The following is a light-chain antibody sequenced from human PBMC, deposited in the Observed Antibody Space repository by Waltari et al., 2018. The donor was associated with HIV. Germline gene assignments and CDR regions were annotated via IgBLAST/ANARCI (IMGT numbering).Light chain of an antibody. CDR3: QQYSTHYA. V-gene: IGKV1-5*03. CDR2: RTS. CDR1: QGIDNW. J-gene: IGKJ2*01. Sequence: DIQMTQSPSNLSASLVDTVVIFCRASQGIDNWFAWYQQKPGRAPRLLVSRTSLLESGVSSRFRGSGSGTEFTLTIRSLQPEDIGTYYCQQYSTHYAFGQGTRVE.